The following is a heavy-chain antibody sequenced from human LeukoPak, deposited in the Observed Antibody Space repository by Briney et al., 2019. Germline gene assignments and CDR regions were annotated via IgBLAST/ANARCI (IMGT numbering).Heavy chain of an antibody. CDR1: GYTLTELS. D-gene: IGHD5-18*01. V-gene: IGHV1-24*01. CDR3: ATDGLRGYSYGHDAFDI. CDR2: FDPEDGET. J-gene: IGHJ3*02. Sequence: GASVKVSCKVSGYTLTELSMHWVRQAPGKGLEWVGGFDPEDGETIYAQKFQGRVTMTEDTSTDTAYMELSSLRSEDTAVYYCATDGLRGYSYGHDAFDIWGQGTMVTVSS.